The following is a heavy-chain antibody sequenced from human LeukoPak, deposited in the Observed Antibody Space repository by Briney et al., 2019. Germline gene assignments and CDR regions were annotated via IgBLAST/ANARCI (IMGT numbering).Heavy chain of an antibody. J-gene: IGHJ6*03. Sequence: GRTLRLSRAPSLFTASGDYISCVREAPGKGLESVSVIYSGCSTNYADSVKGRFTSSRVNSKNTLYLQMNSLRAEDTAVKDWAAPRDGYNFYRDGYYMDVWGKGTTVTISS. V-gene: IGHV3-53*01. CDR2: IYSGCST. CDR3: AAPRDGYNFYRDGYYMDV. CDR1: LFTASGDY. D-gene: IGHD5-24*01.